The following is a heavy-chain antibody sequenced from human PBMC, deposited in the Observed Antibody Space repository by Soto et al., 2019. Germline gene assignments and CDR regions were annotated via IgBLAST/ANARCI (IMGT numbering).Heavy chain of an antibody. CDR1: GVSMRNSY. CDR2: ISTSGNT. CDR3: ARGGGVPALGDP. J-gene: IGHJ5*02. V-gene: IGHV4-4*07. D-gene: IGHD3-16*01. Sequence: SETLSLTCSVSGVSMRNSYWTWIRQSAGKGLEWIGRISTSGNTNYNPSLNSRLTMSVDTSKNQVSLKLTSVTAADTAVYYCARGGGVPALGDPWGQGTLVTVSS.